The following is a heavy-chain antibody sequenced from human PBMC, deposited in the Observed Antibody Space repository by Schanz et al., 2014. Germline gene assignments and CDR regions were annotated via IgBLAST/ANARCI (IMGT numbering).Heavy chain of an antibody. CDR1: GFTFSSYA. V-gene: IGHV3-23*04. Sequence: EVHLVESGGGLVQPGKSLRLSCAASGFTFSSYAMSWVRQAPGKGLVWVSRIKSDGSSTSYADSVKGRFTISRDNAKNSLFLQMNSLETEDTAVYYCTTDNGHFAFDFWGQGTMVTVSS. D-gene: IGHD2-8*01. CDR2: IKSDGSST. J-gene: IGHJ3*01. CDR3: TTDNGHFAFDF.